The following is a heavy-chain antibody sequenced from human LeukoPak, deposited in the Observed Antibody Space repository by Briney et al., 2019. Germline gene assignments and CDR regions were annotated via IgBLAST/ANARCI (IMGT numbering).Heavy chain of an antibody. Sequence: GESLKISCNGSGYXFTRHWICWVRQMPGKGLELMGIIDPGDSDTRYSPSFQGQVTFSADKSIRMVYLQWSSLKASDTAIYYCARLNDGFDVWGQGTMVSVSS. CDR3: ARLNDGFDV. CDR1: GYXFTRHW. V-gene: IGHV5-51*01. J-gene: IGHJ3*01. CDR2: IDPGDSDT.